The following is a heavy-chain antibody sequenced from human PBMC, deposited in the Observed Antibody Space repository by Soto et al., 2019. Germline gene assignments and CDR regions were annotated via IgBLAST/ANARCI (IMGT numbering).Heavy chain of an antibody. CDR1: GFSFSDYE. CDR2: IARDGETT. V-gene: IGHV3-48*03. D-gene: IGHD1-1*01. J-gene: IGHJ4*02. Sequence: GGSLRLSCEASGFSFSDYEMNWVRQFPGEGLEWVAYIARDGETTFYADSVEGRFVVSRDNAKNSLFLQMDRLTGDDTAVYFCARDTPPAELDYCCPAPLVTV. CDR3: ARDTPPAELDY.